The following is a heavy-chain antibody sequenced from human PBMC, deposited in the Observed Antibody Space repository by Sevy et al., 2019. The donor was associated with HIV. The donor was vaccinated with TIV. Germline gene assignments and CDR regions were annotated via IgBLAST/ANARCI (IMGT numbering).Heavy chain of an antibody. Sequence: GGSLRLSCTASGFTFSTYEMNWVRQAPGKGLEWVSYISNSGNTIYYSDSVKGRFTISRDNPKNSLYLQMNSLRAADTAVYYCARDLPPSATTVAHFDYWGRGTLVTVSS. CDR2: ISNSGNTI. CDR1: GFTFSTYE. V-gene: IGHV3-48*03. CDR3: ARDLPPSATTVAHFDY. D-gene: IGHD4-17*01. J-gene: IGHJ4*02.